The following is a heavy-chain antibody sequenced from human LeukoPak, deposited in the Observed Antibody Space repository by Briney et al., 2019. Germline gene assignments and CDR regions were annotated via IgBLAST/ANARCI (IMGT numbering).Heavy chain of an antibody. D-gene: IGHD3-22*01. V-gene: IGHV4-39*07. CDR1: GGSISTSSYY. Sequence: SETLSLTCTVSGGSISTSSYYWGWIRQPPGKGLEWIGSIYHSGSTYYNPSLKSRVTISVDTSKNQFSLMLSSVTAADTAVFYCASGFYDSSGYFGHYFDYWGQGTLVTVSS. CDR3: ASGFYDSSGYFGHYFDY. J-gene: IGHJ4*02. CDR2: IYHSGST.